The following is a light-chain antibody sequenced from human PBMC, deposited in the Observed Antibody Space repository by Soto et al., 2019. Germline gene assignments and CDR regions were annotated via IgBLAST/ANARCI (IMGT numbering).Light chain of an antibody. Sequence: IVLTQSPATLSASPGERVTLSCRASENVGTNLAWYQQRPGQPPRLLIYGSSTSATGISATFSGSGCRTEFNLTISSLQSEDSAVYYCQQYNNWGLSFGGGTRVEIK. V-gene: IGKV3D-15*01. CDR1: ENVGTN. J-gene: IGKJ4*01. CDR3: QQYNNWGLS. CDR2: GSS.